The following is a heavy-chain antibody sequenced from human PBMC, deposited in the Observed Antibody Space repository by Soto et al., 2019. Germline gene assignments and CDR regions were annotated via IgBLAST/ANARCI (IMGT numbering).Heavy chain of an antibody. J-gene: IGHJ4*02. CDR3: AKDPWTEGVGDYVWGYVGY. V-gene: IGHV3-23*01. CDR1: GFTFSSYA. D-gene: IGHD3-16*01. CDR2: ISGSGGST. Sequence: PGGSLRLSCAASGFTFSSYAMSWVRQAPGKGLEWVSAISGSGGSTYYADSVKGRFTISRDNSKNTLYLQMNSLRAEDTAVYYCAKDPWTEGVGDYVWGYVGYWGQGTLVTVSS.